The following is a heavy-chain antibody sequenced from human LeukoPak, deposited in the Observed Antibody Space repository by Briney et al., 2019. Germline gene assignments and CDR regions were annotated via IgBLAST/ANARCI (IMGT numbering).Heavy chain of an antibody. CDR3: ARDKVTTGWFDP. CDR2: IYSGGST. J-gene: IGHJ5*02. Sequence: GGSLRLSCAASGFTVSSNYMSWVRQAPGKGLGWVSVIYSGGSTYYADSVKGRFTISRDNSKNTLYLQMNSLRAEDTAVYYCARDKVTTGWFDPWGQGTLVTVSS. V-gene: IGHV3-53*01. D-gene: IGHD4-11*01. CDR1: GFTVSSNY.